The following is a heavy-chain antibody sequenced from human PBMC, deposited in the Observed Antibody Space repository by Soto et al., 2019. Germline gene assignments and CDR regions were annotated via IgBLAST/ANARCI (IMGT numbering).Heavy chain of an antibody. J-gene: IGHJ4*02. Sequence: EVQLVESGGGLVQPGGSLRLSCAASGFPFSSYWMSWVRQDPGKGLEWVANIKQDGSEKYYVDSGKGLFTISRDNDKKSRNLQLNSLRNQNTAMYYCATEYSRDWYWVGRYFDYWGQGTINTGS. CDR2: IKQDGSEK. CDR3: ATEYSRDWYWVGRYFDY. CDR1: GFPFSSYW. V-gene: IGHV3-7*01. D-gene: IGHD6-19*01.